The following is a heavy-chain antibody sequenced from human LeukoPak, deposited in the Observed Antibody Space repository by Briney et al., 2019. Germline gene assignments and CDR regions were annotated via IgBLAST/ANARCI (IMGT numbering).Heavy chain of an antibody. J-gene: IGHJ4*02. D-gene: IGHD6-19*01. Sequence: ASVKVSCKASGYTFTSYAMNWVRQAPGQGLEWMGWINTNTGNPTYAQGFTGRFVFSLDTTVSTAYLQIGSLKAEDTAVYYCARXLYSSGWYRVYYFDYWGQGTLVTVSS. V-gene: IGHV7-4-1*01. CDR3: ARXLYSSGWYRVYYFDY. CDR2: INTNTGNP. CDR1: GYTFTSYA.